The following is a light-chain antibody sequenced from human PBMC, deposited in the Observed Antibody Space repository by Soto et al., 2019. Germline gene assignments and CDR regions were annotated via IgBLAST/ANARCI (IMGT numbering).Light chain of an antibody. Sequence: DIQMTQSPSSLSASVGDSVTITCRASQSINIYLSWYQQKPGKAPKLLINVASTLQGGVPSRFSCSGSGTDFTLAISSLQPEDSATYYCQQSFSTPQTFGGGTRVEIK. J-gene: IGKJ4*01. CDR1: QSINIY. CDR2: VAS. CDR3: QQSFSTPQT. V-gene: IGKV1-39*01.